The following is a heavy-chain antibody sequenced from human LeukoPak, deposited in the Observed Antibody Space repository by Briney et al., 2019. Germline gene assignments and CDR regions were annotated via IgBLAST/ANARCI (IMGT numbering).Heavy chain of an antibody. CDR3: ARGGDGKRSPVAARRYYYYYYMDV. D-gene: IGHD6-6*01. J-gene: IGHJ6*03. CDR1: GYTLTDFA. CDR2: INPNSGGT. Sequence: ASVKVSCKIYGYTLTDFAIHWVRQAPGQGLEWMGWINPNSGGTNYAQKFQGRVTMTRDTSISTAYMELSRLRSDDTAVYYCARGGDGKRSPVAARRYYYYYYMDVWGKGTTVTVSS. V-gene: IGHV1-2*02.